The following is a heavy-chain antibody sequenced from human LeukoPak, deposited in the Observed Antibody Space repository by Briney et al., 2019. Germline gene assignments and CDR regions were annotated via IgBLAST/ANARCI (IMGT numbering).Heavy chain of an antibody. V-gene: IGHV3-23*01. D-gene: IGHD1-1*01. CDR3: AKGGLEPGGFDP. J-gene: IGHJ5*02. Sequence: AGGSLRLSCAASGFTFSSYAMSWVRQAPGKGLEWVSAISGSGGSTYYADSVKGRFTISRDNSKNTLYLQMNSLRAEDTAVYYCAKGGLEPGGFDPWGQGTLVTVSS. CDR1: GFTFSSYA. CDR2: ISGSGGST.